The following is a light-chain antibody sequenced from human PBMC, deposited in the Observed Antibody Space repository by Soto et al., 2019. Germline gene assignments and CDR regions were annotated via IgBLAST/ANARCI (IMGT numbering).Light chain of an antibody. Sequence: DIQMTQSPSTLSASVGDRVTITCRASQSISSWLAWYQQKPGTAPKLLIYRASSLETGVPSRFSGSGSGAEFTLTISSLQTDDFATYYCQHYDTYSGTFGPGTEVDI. CDR2: RAS. V-gene: IGKV1-5*03. CDR3: QHYDTYSGT. J-gene: IGKJ3*01. CDR1: QSISSW.